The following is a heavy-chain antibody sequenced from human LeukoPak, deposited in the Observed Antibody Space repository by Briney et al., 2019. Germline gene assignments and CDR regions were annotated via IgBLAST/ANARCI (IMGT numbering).Heavy chain of an antibody. CDR2: ISSSGSNK. CDR1: GFTFSSYE. CDR3: AELGITMNGGV. Sequence: AGGSLRLSCAASGFTFSSYEMSWVRQAPGKGLEWVSYISSSGSNKYYADSVKGRFTISRDNAKNSLYLQMNSLRAEDTAVYYCAELGITMNGGVWGKGTTVIISS. D-gene: IGHD3-10*02. V-gene: IGHV3-48*03. J-gene: IGHJ6*03.